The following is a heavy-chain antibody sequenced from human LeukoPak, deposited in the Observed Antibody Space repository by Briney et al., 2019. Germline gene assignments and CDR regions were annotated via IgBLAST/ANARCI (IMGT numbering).Heavy chain of an antibody. CDR2: ISGSGGST. Sequence: PGGSLRLSCAASGFTFSSYGMGWVRQAPGKGLKWVSAISGSGGSTYYADSVKGRFTISRDNSKNTLYLQMNSLRAEDTAVYYCPKALDYDHTYFDYWGQGTLVTVSS. CDR1: GFTFSSYG. CDR3: PKALDYDHTYFDY. D-gene: IGHD3-16*01. J-gene: IGHJ4*02. V-gene: IGHV3-23*01.